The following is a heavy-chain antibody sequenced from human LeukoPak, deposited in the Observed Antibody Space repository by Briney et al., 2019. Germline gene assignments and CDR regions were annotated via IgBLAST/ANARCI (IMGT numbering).Heavy chain of an antibody. CDR1: GFTFGDYA. D-gene: IGHD1-1*01. J-gene: IGHJ4*02. CDR3: AKDVAYGPRLEYFDY. V-gene: IGHV3-9*01. Sequence: GRSLRLSCAASGFTFGDYAMHWVRQAPGKGLEWVSGISWNSGSIGYADSVKGRFTISRDNAKNSLYLQMNSLRAEDTALYYCAKDVAYGPRLEYFDYWGQGTLVTVSS. CDR2: ISWNSGSI.